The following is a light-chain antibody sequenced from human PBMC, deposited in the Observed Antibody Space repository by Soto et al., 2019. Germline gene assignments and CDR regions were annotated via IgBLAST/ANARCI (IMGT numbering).Light chain of an antibody. J-gene: IGKJ4*01. Sequence: ETVLTQSPGTLYFSPGERATLSCRASQSITSYLAWYQQKPGQAPRLLIYDASNRATGIPARFSGSGSGTDFTLTISSLEPEDFELYYCQQRSNWLLTFGGGTKVDIK. CDR2: DAS. CDR3: QQRSNWLLT. V-gene: IGKV3-11*01. CDR1: QSITSY.